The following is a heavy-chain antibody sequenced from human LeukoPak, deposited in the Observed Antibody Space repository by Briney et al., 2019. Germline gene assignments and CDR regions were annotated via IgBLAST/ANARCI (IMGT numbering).Heavy chain of an antibody. CDR1: GFTFSSYG. J-gene: IGHJ4*02. D-gene: IGHD5-18*01. CDR2: IRYDGSNK. V-gene: IGHV3-30*02. CDR3: AKPFSGYSYGYFSSFDY. Sequence: PGGSLRLSCAASGFTFSSYGMHWVRQAPGKGLEGVAFIRYDGSNKYYADSVKGRFTISRDNSKNTLYLQMNSLRAEDTAVYYCAKPFSGYSYGYFSSFDYWGQGTLVTVSS.